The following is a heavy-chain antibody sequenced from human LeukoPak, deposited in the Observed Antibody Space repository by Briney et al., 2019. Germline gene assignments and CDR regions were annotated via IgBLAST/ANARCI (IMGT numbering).Heavy chain of an antibody. CDR2: ISSSSSYI. CDR3: ARDGGAVAGRIDY. Sequence: PGGSLRLSCAASGFTFSSYSMNWVRQAPGKGLEWVSSISSSSSYIYYADSVKGRFTISRDNAKNSLYLQMNSLRAEDTAVYYCARDGGAVAGRIDYWGQGILVTVSS. D-gene: IGHD6-19*01. V-gene: IGHV3-21*01. CDR1: GFTFSSYS. J-gene: IGHJ4*02.